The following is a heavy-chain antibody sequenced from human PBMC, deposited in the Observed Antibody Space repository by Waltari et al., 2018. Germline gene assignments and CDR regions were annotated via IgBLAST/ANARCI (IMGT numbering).Heavy chain of an antibody. CDR2: ISGRGVSV. V-gene: IGHV3-23*01. J-gene: IGHJ4*02. D-gene: IGHD3-9*01. CDR3: ARDWRRSLEYLDWLLFALDY. Sequence: ELQLLEAGGGLVQPGGSLRLSCGASGFTFSSHAMSWVRPAPGKGVEWVLGISGRGVSVFYAESVKGRFTVSRDNSKNTLFLEMNSLRAEDTAVYFCARDWRRSLEYLDWLLFALDYWGQGTLVTVSS. CDR1: GFTFSSHA.